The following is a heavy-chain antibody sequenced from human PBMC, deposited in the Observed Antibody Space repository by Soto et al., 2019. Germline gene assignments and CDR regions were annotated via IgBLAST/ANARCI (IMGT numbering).Heavy chain of an antibody. CDR2: TSYDGSKK. CDR1: GFTFNNYG. D-gene: IGHD2-2*02. V-gene: IGHV3-30*03. CDR3: ARRIDVPAAITPLYGMDV. Sequence: QVRLVESGGGVVQPGRSLRLSCAASGFTFNNYGIHWVRQAPGKGLEWVAFTSYDGSKKYYGDSVKGRFTISRDNSKNTLSLQMNSLRAEDTAVYYCARRIDVPAAITPLYGMDVWGQGTTVTVSS. J-gene: IGHJ6*02.